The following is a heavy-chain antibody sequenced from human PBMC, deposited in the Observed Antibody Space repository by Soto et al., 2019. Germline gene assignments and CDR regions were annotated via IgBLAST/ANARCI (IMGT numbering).Heavy chain of an antibody. Sequence: QVQLQESGPGLVKPSQTLSLTCTVSGASISSGGYYWSWIRQHPGKGLEWIGYIHYSGSTYYNPSLTSRVTMSVDTSENQFSLDLNSVTAADSAVYYCVRDYSGYSLFDYWGQGTLVTVSS. CDR3: VRDYSGYSLFDY. CDR1: GASISSGGYY. J-gene: IGHJ4*02. V-gene: IGHV4-31*03. CDR2: IHYSGST. D-gene: IGHD5-18*01.